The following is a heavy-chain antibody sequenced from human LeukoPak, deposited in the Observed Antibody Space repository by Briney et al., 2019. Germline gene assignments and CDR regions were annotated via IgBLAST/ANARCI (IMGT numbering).Heavy chain of an antibody. V-gene: IGHV4-30-4*01. CDR2: IYYSGST. J-gene: IGHJ4*02. Sequence: SETLSLTCTVSGGSISSGDYYWSWIRQPPGKGLGWIGYIYYSGSTYYNPSLKSRVTISVDTSKNQFSLKLSSVTAADTAVYYCARVPPPSYYYDSSGYLGFDYWGQGTLVTVSS. D-gene: IGHD3-22*01. CDR3: ARVPPPSYYYDSSGYLGFDY. CDR1: GGSISSGDYY.